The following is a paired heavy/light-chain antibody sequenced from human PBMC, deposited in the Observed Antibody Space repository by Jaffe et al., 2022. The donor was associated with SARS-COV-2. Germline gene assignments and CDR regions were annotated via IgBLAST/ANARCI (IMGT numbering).Light chain of an antibody. CDR2: LGS. CDR1: QSLLHSDGYNY. Sequence: DIVMTQSPLSLPVTPGEPASISCRSSQSLLHSDGYNYLDWYLQKPGQSPQLLIYLGSNRASGVPDRFSGSGSGTDFTLKISRVEAEDVGVYYCMQALQTPTFGQGTNLEIK. J-gene: IGKJ2*01. CDR3: MQALQTPT. V-gene: IGKV2-28*01.
Heavy chain of an antibody. D-gene: IGHD2-21*01. CDR1: GFTFSGQY. V-gene: IGHV1-2*02. J-gene: IGHJ4*02. CDR2: INTSSGGT. CDR3: ARDGSSHMVEFDY. Sequence: QVQLVQSGAEVKKPGASVKVSCKTSGFTFSGQYMYWVRQAPGQGLEWMGWINTSSGGTKYAREFQGRVTMTRDAAINTVYMELSRLTSDDTAVYYCARDGSSHMVEFDYWGQGTLVTVSS.